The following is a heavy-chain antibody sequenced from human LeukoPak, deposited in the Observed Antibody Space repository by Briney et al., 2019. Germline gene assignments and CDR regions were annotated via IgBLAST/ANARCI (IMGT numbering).Heavy chain of an antibody. J-gene: IGHJ4*02. D-gene: IGHD6-19*01. V-gene: IGHV3-11*04. Sequence: GGSLRLSCAASGFTFSDYYMSWIRQAPGKGLEWVSYISSSGSTIYYADSVKGRFTISRGNAKNSLYLQMNSLRAEDTAVYYCARGAYSSGWAYFDHWGQGTLVTVSS. CDR3: ARGAYSSGWAYFDH. CDR1: GFTFSDYY. CDR2: ISSSGSTI.